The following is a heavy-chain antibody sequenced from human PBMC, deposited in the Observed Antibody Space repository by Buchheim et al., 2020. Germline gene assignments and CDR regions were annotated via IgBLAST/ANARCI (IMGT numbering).Heavy chain of an antibody. CDR1: GFIFSKYA. J-gene: IGHJ6*02. V-gene: IGHV3-30*04. CDR3: ASSFWGLQKLEPVKYYFGMDL. D-gene: IGHD1-1*01. Sequence: QPQLVESGGGVVQPGRSLRLTCTGSGFIFSKYAKQWVRQAPGKGLEWVAVISYDGNDKYYADSVRGRFSISRDNSKNTLYLQMNSLRAEDTAVYYCASSFWGLQKLEPVKYYFGMDLWGQGTT. CDR2: ISYDGNDK.